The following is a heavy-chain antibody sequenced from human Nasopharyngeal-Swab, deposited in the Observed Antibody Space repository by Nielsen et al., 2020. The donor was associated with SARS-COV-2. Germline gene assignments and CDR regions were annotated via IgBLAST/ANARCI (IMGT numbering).Heavy chain of an antibody. V-gene: IGHV3-64*01. CDR1: GFTFSGYS. Sequence: GESLKISCAVSGFTFSGYSMHWVRQAPGKGLEYVSAISDTGDTTYYARSVRGRFTISRDNAKNSLYLQMNSLRAEDTAIYYCGRDLGGYGGSWGQGALVIVSS. CDR2: ISDTGDTT. D-gene: IGHD5-12*01. J-gene: IGHJ5*02. CDR3: GRDLGGYGGS.